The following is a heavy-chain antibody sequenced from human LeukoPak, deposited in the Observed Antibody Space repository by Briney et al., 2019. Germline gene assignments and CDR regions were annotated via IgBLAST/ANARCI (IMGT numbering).Heavy chain of an antibody. Sequence: SETLSLTCTVSGGSISSSRYYWDWIRQPPGKGLEWIASIYYTGTTYYNPSLKSRVIMSVDTSKNQFSLKLSSVTAADTALYYCAGHSNDASNWFDPWGQGTLVTVSS. CDR2: IYYTGTT. CDR3: AGHSNDASNWFDP. J-gene: IGHJ5*02. V-gene: IGHV4-39*01. D-gene: IGHD1-1*01. CDR1: GGSISSSRYY.